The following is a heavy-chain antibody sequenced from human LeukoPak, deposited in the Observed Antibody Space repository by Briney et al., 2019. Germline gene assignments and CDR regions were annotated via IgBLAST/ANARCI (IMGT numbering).Heavy chain of an antibody. CDR3: ARLRFTDYYYYGMDV. CDR2: IYYSGST. Sequence: SETLSLTCTVSGGSISSYYWSWIRQPPGKGLEWIGYIYYSGSTNYNPSLKSRVTISVDTSKNQFSLKLSSVTAADTAVYYCARLRFTDYYYYGMDVWGQGTTVTVSS. D-gene: IGHD3-10*01. CDR1: GGSISSYY. V-gene: IGHV4-59*08. J-gene: IGHJ6*02.